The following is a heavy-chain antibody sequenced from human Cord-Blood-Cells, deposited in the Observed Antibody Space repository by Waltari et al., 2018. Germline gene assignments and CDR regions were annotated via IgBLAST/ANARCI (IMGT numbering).Heavy chain of an antibody. D-gene: IGHD4-17*01. CDR1: GFTVSSNY. CDR2: IYSGGST. V-gene: IGHV3-53*01. Sequence: EVQLVESGGGLIQPGGSMRLSCAASGFTVSSNYMSWVRQAPGKGLEWVSVIYSGGSTYYADSVKGRFTISRDNSKNTLYLQMNSLRAEDTAVYYCARCADPVTDAFDIWGQGTMVTVSS. CDR3: ARCADPVTDAFDI. J-gene: IGHJ3*02.